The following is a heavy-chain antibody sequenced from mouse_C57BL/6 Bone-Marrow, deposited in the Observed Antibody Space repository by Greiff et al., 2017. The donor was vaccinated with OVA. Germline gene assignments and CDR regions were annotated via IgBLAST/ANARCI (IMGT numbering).Heavy chain of an antibody. V-gene: IGHV1-61*01. CDR3: ARRRTGTFAY. Sequence: VQLQQPGAELVRPGSSVKLSCKASGYTFTSYWMDWVKQRPGQGLEWIGNIYPSDSETHYNQKFKDKATLTVDKSSSTAYMQLSSLTSEDSAVYYCARRRTGTFAYWGQGTLVTVSA. CDR2: IYPSDSET. D-gene: IGHD4-1*01. J-gene: IGHJ3*01. CDR1: GYTFTSYW.